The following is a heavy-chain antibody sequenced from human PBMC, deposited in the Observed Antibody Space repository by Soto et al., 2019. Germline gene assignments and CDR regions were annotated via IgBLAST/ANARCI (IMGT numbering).Heavy chain of an antibody. CDR3: ARLVGYYGSGSYFWYFDY. V-gene: IGHV5-51*01. CDR1: GYSFTSYW. Sequence: PGESLKISCKGSGYSFTSYWIGWVRQMPGKGLEWMGIIYPGDSDTRYSPSFQGQVTISADKSISTAYLQWSSLKASDTAMYYCARLVGYYGSGSYFWYFDYWGQGTLVTVSS. CDR2: IYPGDSDT. D-gene: IGHD3-10*01. J-gene: IGHJ4*02.